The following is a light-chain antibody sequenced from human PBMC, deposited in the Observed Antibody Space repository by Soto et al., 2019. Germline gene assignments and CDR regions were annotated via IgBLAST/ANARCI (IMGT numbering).Light chain of an antibody. CDR1: SSNIGAGYD. CDR3: QSYDSSLSGPVV. J-gene: IGLJ2*01. Sequence: QPVLTQPPSVSGAPGQRVTISCTGSSSNIGAGYDVHWYQQLPGTAPKLLIYGNSNRPSGVPDRFSGSKSGTSASLAITGLQAEDEADYYCQSYDSSLSGPVVFGGGTKLTAL. V-gene: IGLV1-40*01. CDR2: GNS.